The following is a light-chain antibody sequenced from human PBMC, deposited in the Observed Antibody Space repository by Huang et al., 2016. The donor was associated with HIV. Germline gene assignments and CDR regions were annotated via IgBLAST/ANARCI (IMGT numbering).Light chain of an antibody. J-gene: IGKJ1*01. Sequence: DIQMTQSPSSLSASVGDRVAITCRASQGISNSLAWYQQKPGKAPKLLLYAASKLEGCVTSMFSGRCSGAVYTLNISSLQPEDVAVYHCQQYHGVPWTFGQGTKVEVK. CDR1: QGISNS. CDR3: QQYHGVPWT. V-gene: IGKV1-NL1*01. CDR2: AAS.